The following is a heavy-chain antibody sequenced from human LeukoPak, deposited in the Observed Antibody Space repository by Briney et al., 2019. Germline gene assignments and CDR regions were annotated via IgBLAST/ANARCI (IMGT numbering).Heavy chain of an antibody. CDR2: IIPIFGTA. J-gene: IGHJ6*02. CDR3: ARNKCGGDCSDYSYYYGMDV. D-gene: IGHD2-21*02. CDR1: GGTFSSYA. Sequence: SVTVSCKASGGTFSSYAISWVRQAPGQGLEWMGGIIPIFGTANYAQKFQGRVTITADESTSTAYMELSSLRSEDTAVYYCARNKCGGDCSDYSYYYGMDVWGQGTTVTVSS. V-gene: IGHV1-69*13.